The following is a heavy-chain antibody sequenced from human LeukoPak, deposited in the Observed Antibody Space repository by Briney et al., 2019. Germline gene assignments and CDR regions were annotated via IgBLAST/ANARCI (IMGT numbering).Heavy chain of an antibody. J-gene: IGHJ6*03. Sequence: PGGSLRLSCAASGFTARNNYMNWVRQSPGKGLEWVSVIHSFSRTDYADSVKGRFTISRDNSKNTLYLQMNSLRDEDTAVYYCLPNGPNYFMDVWGQGTTVTVSS. D-gene: IGHD1-1*01. CDR1: GFTARNNY. CDR2: IHSFSRT. CDR3: LPNGPNYFMDV. V-gene: IGHV3-66*02.